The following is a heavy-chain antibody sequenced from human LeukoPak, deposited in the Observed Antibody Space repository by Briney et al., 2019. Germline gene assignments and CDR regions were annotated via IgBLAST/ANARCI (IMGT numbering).Heavy chain of an antibody. V-gene: IGHV1-8*01. CDR3: ANTLGAYYYYGMDV. Sequence: ASVKVSCKASGYTFTSYDIHWVRQATGQGLEWMGWMNPNSGNTGYAQKFQGRVTMTRNTSISTAYMELSSLRSEDTAVYYCANTLGAYYYYGMDVWGQGTTVTVSS. CDR2: MNPNSGNT. J-gene: IGHJ6*02. D-gene: IGHD3-16*01. CDR1: GYTFTSYD.